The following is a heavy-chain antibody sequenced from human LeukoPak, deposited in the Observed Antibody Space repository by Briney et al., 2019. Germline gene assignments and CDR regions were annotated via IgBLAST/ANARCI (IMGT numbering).Heavy chain of an antibody. CDR2: IHYSGST. CDR3: ARAYRRLPVDY. CDR1: GGSISSYY. V-gene: IGHV4-59*06. D-gene: IGHD4-11*01. Sequence: NPSETLSLTCTVSGGSISSYYWGWIRQPPGKGLEWIGYIHYSGSTYYNPSLKSRVTISVDTSKNQFSLKLSSVTAADTAVYYCARAYRRLPVDYWGQGTLVTVSS. J-gene: IGHJ4*02.